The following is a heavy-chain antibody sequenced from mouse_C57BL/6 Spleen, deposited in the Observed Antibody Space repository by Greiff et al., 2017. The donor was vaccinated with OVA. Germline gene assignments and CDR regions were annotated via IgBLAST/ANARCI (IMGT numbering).Heavy chain of an antibody. D-gene: IGHD2-4*01. CDR2: IWSDGST. CDR3: ARADYDGYYYAMDY. V-gene: IGHV2-6*03. CDR1: GFSLTSYG. Sequence: QVQLKESGPGLVAPSQSLSITCTVSGFSLTSYGVHWVRQPPGKGLEWLVVIWSDGSTTYNSALKSRLSISKDNSKSQVFLKMNSLQTDDTAMYYCARADYDGYYYAMDYWGQGTSVTVSS. J-gene: IGHJ4*01.